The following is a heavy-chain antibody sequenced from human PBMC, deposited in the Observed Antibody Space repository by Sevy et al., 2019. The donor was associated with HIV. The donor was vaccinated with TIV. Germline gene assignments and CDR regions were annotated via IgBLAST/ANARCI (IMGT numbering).Heavy chain of an antibody. CDR3: IRSRQLGYTAMVPDY. CDR1: GFNLGDYA. Sequence: GGSLRLSCSTSGFNLGDYAMSWVRQSPGKGLEWVGVMRSKAFAGTTEYAASVKGRFTISTDDSKASAHLQMNSLRAEDTGVYYSIRSRQLGYTAMVPDYWGQGTLVTVSS. V-gene: IGHV3-49*04. J-gene: IGHJ4*02. CDR2: MRSKAFAGTT. D-gene: IGHD5-18*01.